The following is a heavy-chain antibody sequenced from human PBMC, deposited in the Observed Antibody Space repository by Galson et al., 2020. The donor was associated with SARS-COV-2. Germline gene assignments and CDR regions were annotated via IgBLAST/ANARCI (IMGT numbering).Heavy chain of an antibody. J-gene: IGHJ4*02. CDR3: AREWWVDY. D-gene: IGHD2-15*01. Sequence: GESLKIPCATSGFAFRIYPLNLVPPVPGRGLEWVSTISASGRATYYANSVKCRFTVSRDNSHNTLYLHMNRLTVEDTALYYWAREWWVDYGGQGAPVTVSS. CDR1: GFAFRIYP. CDR2: ISASGRAT. V-gene: IGHV3-23*01.